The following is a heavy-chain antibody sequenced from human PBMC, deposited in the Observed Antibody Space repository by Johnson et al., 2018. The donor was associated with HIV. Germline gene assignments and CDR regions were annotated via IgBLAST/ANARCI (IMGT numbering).Heavy chain of an antibody. CDR3: ARDRGGGSYNQNAFDI. CDR2: IRSKANSYAT. D-gene: IGHD1-26*01. Sequence: VQLVESGGGLVQPGGSLKLSCAASGFTFSGSAMHWVRQASGKGLEWVGRIRSKANSYATASAASVKGRFTISRDDSKNTAYLQMNSLKTEDTAVYYCARDRGGGSYNQNAFDIWGQGTMVTVSS. CDR1: GFTFSGSA. V-gene: IGHV3-73*01. J-gene: IGHJ3*02.